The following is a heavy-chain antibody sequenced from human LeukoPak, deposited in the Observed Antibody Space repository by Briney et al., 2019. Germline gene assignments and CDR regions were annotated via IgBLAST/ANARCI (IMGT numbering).Heavy chain of an antibody. CDR3: ARRIAASGGFDP. V-gene: IGHV3-13*01. Sequence: PGGSLRLSCAASGFTFSRYDMHWVRQATGKGLEWVSAIGTAGDTYYPGSVKGRFTISRENAKNSLYLQMNSLRAGDTAVYYCARRIAASGGFDPWGQGTLVTVSS. CDR1: GFTFSRYD. D-gene: IGHD6-6*01. CDR2: IGTAGDT. J-gene: IGHJ5*02.